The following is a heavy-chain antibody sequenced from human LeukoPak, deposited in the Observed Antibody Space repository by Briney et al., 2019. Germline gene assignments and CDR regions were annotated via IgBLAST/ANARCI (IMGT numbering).Heavy chain of an antibody. Sequence: GGSLSVSCAASGFTFNSYSMNWLRQAPGKGLEWLGYISSWGSTIYYADYVKGRFTIYRDNAKNSLYLQMNSLRAEDTAVYYCAALGITMIGGVWGKGPTVTISS. D-gene: IGHD3-10*02. CDR3: AALGITMIGGV. V-gene: IGHV3-48*04. CDR2: ISSWGSTI. CDR1: GFTFNSYS. J-gene: IGHJ6*04.